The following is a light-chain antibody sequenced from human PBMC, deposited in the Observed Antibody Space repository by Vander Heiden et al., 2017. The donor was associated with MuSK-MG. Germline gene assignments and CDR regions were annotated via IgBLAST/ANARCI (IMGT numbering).Light chain of an antibody. Sequence: IVMTTSPATLSVSAGERATLSCRASQSVSSNLAWYQQKPGQAPRLLIYGASSMDTGIPARFSGSGSGTEFTLTISSLQSEDFAVYYCLQYYSWATTFGHGTRLEI. CDR2: GAS. V-gene: IGKV3-15*01. CDR3: LQYYSWATT. CDR1: QSVSSN. J-gene: IGKJ5*01.